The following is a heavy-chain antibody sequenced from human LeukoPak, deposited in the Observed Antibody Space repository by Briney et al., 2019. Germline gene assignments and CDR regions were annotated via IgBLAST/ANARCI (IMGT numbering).Heavy chain of an antibody. D-gene: IGHD3-10*01. V-gene: IGHV4-34*01. CDR3: ARVREPPNYYGSGSPGAFDI. CDR1: GFTFDDYA. J-gene: IGHJ3*02. CDR2: INHSGST. Sequence: GSLRLSCAASGFTFDDYAMHWVRQAPGKGLEWVGEINHSGSTNYNPSLKSRVTISVDTSKNQFSLKLSSVTAADTAVYYCARVREPPNYYGSGSPGAFDIWGQGTMVTVSS.